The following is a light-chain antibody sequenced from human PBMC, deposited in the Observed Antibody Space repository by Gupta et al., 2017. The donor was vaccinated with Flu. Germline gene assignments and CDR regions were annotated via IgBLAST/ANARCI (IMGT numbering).Light chain of an antibody. J-gene: IGLJ3*02. Sequence: QSVLTQPPSVSGAPGQRVTISCTGSSSNIGAGYDVHWYQQLPGTAPKLLIYSNTNRPLGVPDRFSGSKSDTSASLAITGLQAEDEADYYCQSYDNSMSARWVFGGGTKLTVL. CDR2: SNT. V-gene: IGLV1-40*01. CDR1: SSNIGAGYD. CDR3: QSYDNSMSARWV.